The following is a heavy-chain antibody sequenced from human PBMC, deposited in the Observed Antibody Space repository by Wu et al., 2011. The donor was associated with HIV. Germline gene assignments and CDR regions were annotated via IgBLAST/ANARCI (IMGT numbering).Heavy chain of an antibody. CDR3: ARDRPPDGGYGHSYYFYGRWTS. V-gene: IGHV1-46*01. Sequence: QVQLVQSGAEVKKPGASVKVSCKASGYTFTSYYMHWVRQAPGQGLAWMGVINPSGGSTNNAQKFQGRVTMTRDTSTSTVYMELSSLRSEDTAVYYCARDRPPDGGYGHSYYFYGRWTSGAKGPRSPSP. CDR1: GYTFTSYY. CDR2: INPSGGST. D-gene: IGHD3-10*01. J-gene: IGHJ6*02.